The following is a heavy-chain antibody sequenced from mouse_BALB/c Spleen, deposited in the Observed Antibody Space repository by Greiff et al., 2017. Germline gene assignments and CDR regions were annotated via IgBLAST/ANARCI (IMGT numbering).Heavy chain of an antibody. CDR2: IWGGGST. D-gene: IGHD1-1*01. Sequence: QVQLQQSGPGLVAPSQSLSITCTVSGFSLTDYGVSWIRQPPGKGLEWLGVIWGGGSTYYNSALKSRLSISKDNSKSQVFLKMNSLQTDDTAMYYCAAPYYGRSYWYFDVWGAGTTVTVSS. J-gene: IGHJ1*01. CDR1: GFSLTDYG. CDR3: AAPYYGRSYWYFDV. V-gene: IGHV2-6-5*01.